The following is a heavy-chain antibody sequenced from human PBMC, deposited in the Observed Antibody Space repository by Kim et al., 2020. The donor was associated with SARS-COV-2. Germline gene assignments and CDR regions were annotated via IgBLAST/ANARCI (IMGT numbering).Heavy chain of an antibody. Sequence: GGSLRLSCTASGFTFSNSGMAWVRQAPGKGKEWVSAIGVGGSTFYPDSVKGRFIISRDHSENTLYLQMNSLRAEDTAIYYCAKERVGSGWGSYHEYWGQGTLVTVSS. CDR1: GFTFSNSG. D-gene: IGHD6-25*01. V-gene: IGHV3-23*01. J-gene: IGHJ4*02. CDR2: IGVGGST. CDR3: AKERVGSGWGSYHEY.